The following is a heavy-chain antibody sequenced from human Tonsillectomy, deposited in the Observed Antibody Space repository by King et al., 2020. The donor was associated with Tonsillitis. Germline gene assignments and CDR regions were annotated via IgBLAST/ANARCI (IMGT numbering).Heavy chain of an antibody. J-gene: IGHJ6*02. D-gene: IGHD3/OR15-3a*01. CDR3: ARGNDFWTASHIPGQAYYYAMDV. V-gene: IGHV3-48*02. CDR1: GFTFSSYS. CDR2: ISSSSDTI. Sequence: VQLVESGGGLVQPGGSLRLSCAASGFTFSSYSMNWVRQAPGKGLEWVSYISSSSDTIYYADSVKGRFTISRDNAKNSLSLQMNSLRDEDTAVYYCARGNDFWTASHIPGQAYYYAMDVWGQGTTVTVSS.